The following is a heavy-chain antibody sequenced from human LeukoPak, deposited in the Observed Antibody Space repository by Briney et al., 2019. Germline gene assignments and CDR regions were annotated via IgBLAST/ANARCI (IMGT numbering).Heavy chain of an antibody. V-gene: IGHV1-18*01. J-gene: IGHJ4*02. CDR2: ISAYNGNT. CDR1: GYTFTSYG. Sequence: ASVKVSCKASGYTFTSYGISWVRQAPGQGLEWMGWISAYNGNTNYAQKLQGRVTMTRDTSISTAYMELSRLRSDDTAVYYCASVYCSSTSCYDWAFDYWGQGTLVTVSS. CDR3: ASVYCSSTSCYDWAFDY. D-gene: IGHD2-2*01.